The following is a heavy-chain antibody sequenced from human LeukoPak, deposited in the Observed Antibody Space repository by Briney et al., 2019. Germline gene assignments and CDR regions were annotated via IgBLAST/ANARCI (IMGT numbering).Heavy chain of an antibody. V-gene: IGHV1-69*13. CDR1: GGTFSSYA. CDR3: AREKGMAAAGAGTTFDY. D-gene: IGHD6-13*01. Sequence: ASVKVSCKASGGTFSSYAISWVRQAPGQGLEWMGGIIPIFGTANYAQKFQGRVTITADESTSTAYMELSSLRSEDTAVYYCAREKGMAAAGAGTTFDYWGQGTLVTVSS. CDR2: IIPIFGTA. J-gene: IGHJ4*02.